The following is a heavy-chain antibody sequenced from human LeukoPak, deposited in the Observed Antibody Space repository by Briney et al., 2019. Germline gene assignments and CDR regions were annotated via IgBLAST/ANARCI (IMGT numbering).Heavy chain of an antibody. CDR1: GYTFTDYY. D-gene: IGHD7-27*01. CDR3: ARGLELGVYWFDP. Sequence: GASVKVSCTASGYTFTDYYIFWVRQAPGQGLEWMGWINPNSGGTNYAQKFQGRVTMTRDTSNSTAYMELSRLTSADTAVHYCARGLELGVYWFDPWGQGTQVTVSS. CDR2: INPNSGGT. J-gene: IGHJ5*02. V-gene: IGHV1-2*02.